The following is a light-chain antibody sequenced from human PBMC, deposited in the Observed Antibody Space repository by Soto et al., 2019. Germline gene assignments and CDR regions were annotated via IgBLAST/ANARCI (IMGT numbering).Light chain of an antibody. Sequence: DIQMTQSPSTLSASLGDRVTITCRASQSIGSSLACYQQKPGKGPKLLIYDASTLESGVPSRFSGSGSGTEFTLTISSLQPDDFATYYCQQYNRYSLTFGQGTRLE. V-gene: IGKV1-5*01. CDR1: QSIGSS. CDR2: DAS. CDR3: QQYNRYSLT. J-gene: IGKJ5*01.